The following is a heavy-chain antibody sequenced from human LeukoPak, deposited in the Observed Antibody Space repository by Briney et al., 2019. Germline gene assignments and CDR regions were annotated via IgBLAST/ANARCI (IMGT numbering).Heavy chain of an antibody. CDR3: AREYYDSSATAYYFDY. Sequence: PGGSLRLSCAASGFTFNNYWLTWVRQAPGKGLEWVANIKQDGGEKYYVDSVKGRFTISRDNAKNSLYLQMNSLRAEDTAVYYCAREYYDSSATAYYFDYWGQGTLVTVSS. CDR1: GFTFNNYW. CDR2: IKQDGGEK. D-gene: IGHD3-22*01. V-gene: IGHV3-7*03. J-gene: IGHJ4*02.